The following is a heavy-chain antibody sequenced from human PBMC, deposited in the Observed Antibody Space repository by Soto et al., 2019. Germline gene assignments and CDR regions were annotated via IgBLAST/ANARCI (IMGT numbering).Heavy chain of an antibody. Sequence: EVQLVESGGGLVQPGGSLRLSSAASGFTVSSNYMSWVRQAPGKGLEWVPVFYSGGDTYYADSVKGRFTISRDNSKNTLYLQMNSLRAEDTAVYYCARAGALYYGMDVWGQGTTVAVSS. CDR1: GFTVSSNY. J-gene: IGHJ6*02. CDR2: FYSGGDT. CDR3: ARAGALYYGMDV. D-gene: IGHD3-10*01. V-gene: IGHV3-66*01.